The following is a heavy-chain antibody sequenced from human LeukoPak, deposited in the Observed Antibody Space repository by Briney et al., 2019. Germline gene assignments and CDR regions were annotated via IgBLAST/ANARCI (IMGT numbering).Heavy chain of an antibody. V-gene: IGHV3-72*01. CDR1: GFTFSDHY. CDR2: TRNKANSYTT. Sequence: PGGSLRLSCAASGFTFSDHYMDWVRQAPGKGLEWVGRTRNKANSYTTEYAASVKGRFTISRDDSKNSLYLQMNSLKTEDTAVYYCALSSSGSYLVYGMDVWGQGTTVTVSS. CDR3: ALSSSGSYLVYGMDV. D-gene: IGHD3-10*01. J-gene: IGHJ6*02.